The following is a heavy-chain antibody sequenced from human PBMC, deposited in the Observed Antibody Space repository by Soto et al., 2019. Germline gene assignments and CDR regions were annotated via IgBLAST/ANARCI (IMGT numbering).Heavy chain of an antibody. CDR2: INPNSGGT. D-gene: IGHD6-19*01. CDR1: GYTFTGYY. CDR3: ARDQVAVAGTTDY. Sequence: ASVKVSCKASGYTFTGYYMHWVRQAPGQGLEWMGLINPNSGGTNYAQKFQGRVTMTRDTSISTAYLELSRLRSDDTAGYYCARDQVAVAGTTDYGGQGTLVTVSS. J-gene: IGHJ4*02. V-gene: IGHV1-2*02.